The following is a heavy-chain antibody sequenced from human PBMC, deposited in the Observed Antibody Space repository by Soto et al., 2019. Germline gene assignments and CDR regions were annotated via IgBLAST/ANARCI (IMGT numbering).Heavy chain of an antibody. Sequence: QVQLQESGPGLVKPSGTLSLTCAVSGGSISSSNWWSWVRQPPGKGLEWIGEIYHSGSTNYNPSLKGPVTISVDKSKNQFSLKLSSVTAADTAVYYCARDLRDVAVAGTRWFDPWGQGTLVTVSS. CDR3: ARDLRDVAVAGTRWFDP. CDR1: GGSISSSNW. CDR2: IYHSGST. V-gene: IGHV4-4*02. D-gene: IGHD6-19*01. J-gene: IGHJ5*02.